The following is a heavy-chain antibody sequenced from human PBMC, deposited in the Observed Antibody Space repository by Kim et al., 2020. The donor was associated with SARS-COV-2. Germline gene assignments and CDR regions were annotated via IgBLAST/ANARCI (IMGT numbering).Heavy chain of an antibody. CDR2: IKSKTDGGTT. D-gene: IGHD3-3*01. V-gene: IGHV3-15*01. CDR3: TSRITIFGVVIEAFY. Sequence: GGSLRLSCAASGFTFSNAWMSWVRQAPGKGLEWVGRIKSKTDGGTTDYAAPVKGRFTISRDDSKNTLYLQMNSLKTEDTAVYYCTSRITIFGVVIEAFYWGQGTLVTVSS. CDR1: GFTFSNAW. J-gene: IGHJ4*02.